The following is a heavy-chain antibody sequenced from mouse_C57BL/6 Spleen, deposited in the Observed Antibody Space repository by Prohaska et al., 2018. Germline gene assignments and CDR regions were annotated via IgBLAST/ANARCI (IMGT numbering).Heavy chain of an antibody. Sequence: QVQLQQPGAELVMPGASVKLSCKASGYTFTSYWMHWVKQRPGQGLEWIGEIDPSDSYTNYNQKFKGKATLTVDKSSSTAYMQLSSLTSEDSAVYYCARCHYDSRGFAYWGQGTLVTVSA. J-gene: IGHJ3*01. CDR3: ARCHYDSRGFAY. CDR2: IDPSDSYT. CDR1: GYTFTSYW. V-gene: IGHV1-69*01. D-gene: IGHD2-4*01.